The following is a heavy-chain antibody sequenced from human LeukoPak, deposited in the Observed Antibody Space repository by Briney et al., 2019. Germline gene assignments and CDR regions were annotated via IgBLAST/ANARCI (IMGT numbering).Heavy chain of an antibody. CDR2: IRYDGSNK. CDR3: ARDRGSPLRKPIPRDYYFDY. J-gene: IGHJ4*02. D-gene: IGHD2-21*01. Sequence: GGSLRLSCGASGFTFTSHGMHWVRQAPGKGLEWVAHIRYDGSNKYYADSVKGRFTISRDNSKNTLYLQMNSLRAEDTAVYYCARDRGSPLRKPIPRDYYFDYWGQGTLVTVSS. CDR1: GFTFTSHG. V-gene: IGHV3-30*02.